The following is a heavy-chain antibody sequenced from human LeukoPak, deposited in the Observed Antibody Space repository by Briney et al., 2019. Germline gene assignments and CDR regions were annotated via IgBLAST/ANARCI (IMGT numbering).Heavy chain of an antibody. CDR2: IPHDGSNA. CDR3: ATGSDFYYAS. CDR1: GFTFTRNC. Sequence: GGSLRLSCVASGFTFTRNCMHWVRQAPGKGLEWVAAIPHDGSNAYYADSVKGRFTISRDDSKNTQYLQMNSLRIEDSAVYYCATGSDFYYASWGQGTLVTVSS. J-gene: IGHJ5*02. D-gene: IGHD3-3*01. V-gene: IGHV3-30-3*01.